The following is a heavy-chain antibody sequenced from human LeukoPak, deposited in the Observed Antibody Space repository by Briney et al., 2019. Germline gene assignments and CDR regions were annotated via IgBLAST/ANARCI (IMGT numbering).Heavy chain of an antibody. CDR3: ARHIGYDYGSGENFDY. J-gene: IGHJ4*02. CDR1: GYRLTNYW. V-gene: IGHV5-51*01. CDR2: IYPGDSDT. Sequence: RGESLKISCKGSGYRLTNYWIAWVRQMPGKGLEWMGIIYPGDSDTRYSPSFQGQVTISADKSISTAYLQWRSLKASDTAMYYCARHIGYDYGSGENFDYWGQGTLVTVSS. D-gene: IGHD3-10*01.